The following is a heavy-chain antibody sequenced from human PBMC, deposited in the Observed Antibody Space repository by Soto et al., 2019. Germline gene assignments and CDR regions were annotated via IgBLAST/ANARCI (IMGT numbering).Heavy chain of an antibody. D-gene: IGHD2-2*02. CDR1: GFTFSSYA. J-gene: IGHJ4*02. V-gene: IGHV3-23*01. CDR3: ARDGKSTTSCSTGCSFDY. CDR2: ISGSGGST. Sequence: EVQLLESGGGLVQPGGSLRLSCAASGFTFSSYAMSWVRQAPGKGLEWVSAISGSGGSTYYADSVKGRFTISRDNSKNTLYLQMNSLGVEDTAMYYCARDGKSTTSCSTGCSFDYWGPGTLVTVSS.